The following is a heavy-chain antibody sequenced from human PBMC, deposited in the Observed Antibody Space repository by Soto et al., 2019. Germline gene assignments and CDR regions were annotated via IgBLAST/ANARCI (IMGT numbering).Heavy chain of an antibody. D-gene: IGHD3-22*01. CDR2: IYYSGST. Sequence: TLSLTCTVSGGSISSGGYYWSWIRQHPGKGLEWIGYIYYSGSTYYNPSLKSRVTISVDTSKNQFSLKLSSVTAADTAVYYCARDAYYYDSPDYFDYWGQGTLVTVS. CDR1: GGSISSGGYY. V-gene: IGHV4-31*02. J-gene: IGHJ4*02. CDR3: ARDAYYYDSPDYFDY.